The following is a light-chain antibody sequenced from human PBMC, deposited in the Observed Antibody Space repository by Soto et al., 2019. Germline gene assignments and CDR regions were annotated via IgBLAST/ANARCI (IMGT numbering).Light chain of an antibody. CDR1: SSDVGGHNY. CDR2: EVT. V-gene: IGLV2-14*01. J-gene: IGLJ1*01. Sequence: QSVRTPPACVSGYPGQSITVSCTGTSSDVGGHNYVSWFQQHPGQAPKLLIYEVTTRPSGVSTRFSGSKSGNTASLTISGLQAEDEADYHCSSYSSSGTLFVFGTGTNVTV. CDR3: SSYSSSGTLFV.